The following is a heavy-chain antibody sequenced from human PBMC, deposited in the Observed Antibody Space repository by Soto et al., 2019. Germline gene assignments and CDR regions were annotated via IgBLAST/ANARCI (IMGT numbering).Heavy chain of an antibody. J-gene: IGHJ6*02. CDR1: GFTFSNAW. CDR3: TIDRLGEWFYYYGMDV. CDR2: IIRKTDGGTT. D-gene: IGHD3-10*01. Sequence: EVQLVESGGGLVKPGGSLRLSCAASGFTFSNAWMSWVRQAPGKGLEWVGHIIRKTDGGTTKFAAPVKGRFTISRDDSKNTVYLQMNSLKTEDTAVYYCTIDRLGEWFYYYGMDVWGQGTTVTVSS. V-gene: IGHV3-15*01.